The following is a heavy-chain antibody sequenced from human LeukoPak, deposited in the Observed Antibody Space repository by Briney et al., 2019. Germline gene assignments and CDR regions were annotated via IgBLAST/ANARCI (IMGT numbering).Heavy chain of an antibody. D-gene: IGHD2-2*01. J-gene: IGHJ4*02. CDR3: ARAGTCSSTSCDGGIEY. CDR1: GFAFSSYN. CDR2: ISTTSTYI. V-gene: IGHV3-21*06. Sequence: GGSLRLSCAASGFAFSSYNMKWVRQAPGKGLEWVSFISTTSTYIYYADSVKGRFTVSRDNSKNLLYLQMDSLRVEDTAVYYCARAGTCSSTSCDGGIEYWGQGTLVTVSS.